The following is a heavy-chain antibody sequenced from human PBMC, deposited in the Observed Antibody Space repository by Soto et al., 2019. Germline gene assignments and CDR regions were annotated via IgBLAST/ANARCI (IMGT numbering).Heavy chain of an antibody. V-gene: IGHV3-7*03. CDR2: INEDGSEK. D-gene: IGHD3-16*01. J-gene: IGHJ4*02. CDR3: ARTGWPQSSYYFDY. CDR1: GFSFSLFW. Sequence: PGGSLRLSCAASGFSFSLFWMSWVRHTPGKGLEWVANINEDGSEKFFADSVKGRFTISRDNAKNSLSLQMNSLTADDTAVYYCARTGWPQSSYYFDYWGQGTLVTVSS.